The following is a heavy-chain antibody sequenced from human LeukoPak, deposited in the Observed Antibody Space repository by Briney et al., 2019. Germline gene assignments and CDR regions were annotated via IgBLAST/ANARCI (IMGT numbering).Heavy chain of an antibody. V-gene: IGHV1-2*02. J-gene: IGHJ4*02. CDR1: GYTFTGYY. D-gene: IGHD2-21*02. Sequence: ASVKVSCKASGYTFTGYYMHWVRQAPGQGLEWMGWINPDSGGTNYAQKFQGRVTMTRDTSIRTAYMELSRLRSDDTAVYYCARGKTTVYCGGDCYAFDYWGQGSLVTVSS. CDR2: INPDSGGT. CDR3: ARGKTTVYCGGDCYAFDY.